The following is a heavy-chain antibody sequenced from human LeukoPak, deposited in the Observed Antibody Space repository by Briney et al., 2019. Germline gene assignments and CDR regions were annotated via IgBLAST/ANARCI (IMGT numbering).Heavy chain of an antibody. V-gene: IGHV3-15*01. CDR1: GFTFNSFA. CDR2: IKSKTDGGTT. D-gene: IGHD6-13*01. Sequence: PGGSLRLSCAASGFTFNSFAMSWVRQAPGKGLEWVGRIKSKTDGGTTDYAAPVKGRFTISRDDSKNTLYLQMSSLKTEDTAVYYCTLSLAAGLFDYWGQGTLVTVSS. CDR3: TLSLAAGLFDY. J-gene: IGHJ4*02.